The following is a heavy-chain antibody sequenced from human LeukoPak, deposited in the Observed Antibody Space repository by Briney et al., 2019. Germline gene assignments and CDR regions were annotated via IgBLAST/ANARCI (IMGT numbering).Heavy chain of an antibody. Sequence: PGGSLRLSCAASGFTFSNAWMSWFRHAPGKGLEWVGCIKSKTDGGTTDYAAPVKGRFTISRDDSKSTLYLQMNSLKTEDTVVYYCTTLGRYDFCSGYYPYYYYYMDVWGKGTTVTVSS. V-gene: IGHV3-15*01. CDR2: IKSKTDGGTT. J-gene: IGHJ6*03. CDR3: TTLGRYDFCSGYYPYYYYYMDV. D-gene: IGHD3-3*01. CDR1: GFTFSNAW.